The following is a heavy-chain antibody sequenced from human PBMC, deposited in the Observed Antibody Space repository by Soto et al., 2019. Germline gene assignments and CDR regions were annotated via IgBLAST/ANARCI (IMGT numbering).Heavy chain of an antibody. J-gene: IGHJ4*01. CDR2: TYYRSKWYY. V-gene: IGHV6-1*01. CDR3: ARGEQYSGRIFDY. CDR1: GDSVSSNSAG. D-gene: IGHD1-26*01. Sequence: LSQTLSLTCAITGDSVSSNSAGWSWVRQSPSRGLEWLGRTYYRSKWYYEYAVSVRGRITINPDTSKNQYSLQLNSVTPEGTAVYFCARGEQYSGRIFDYWGQGTLVTVSS.